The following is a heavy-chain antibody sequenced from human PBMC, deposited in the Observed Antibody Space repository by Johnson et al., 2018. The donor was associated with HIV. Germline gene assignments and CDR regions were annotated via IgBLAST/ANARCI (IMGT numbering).Heavy chain of an antibody. CDR2: INSGVDTI. Sequence: VQLVESGGGVVQPGRSLRLSCAASGFTFRSYEMNWVRQAPGKGLEWVSFINSGVDTIYYADSVKGRFTISRDNAKKSLYLQMNSLRAEDTAVYYCVRAGGHNSGWYGAFDIWGQGTMVTVSS. CDR3: VRAGGHNSGWYGAFDI. D-gene: IGHD6-19*01. CDR1: GFTFRSYE. J-gene: IGHJ3*02. V-gene: IGHV3-48*03.